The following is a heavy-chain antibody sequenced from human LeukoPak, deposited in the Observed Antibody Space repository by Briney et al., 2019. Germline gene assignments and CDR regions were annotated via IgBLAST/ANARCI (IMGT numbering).Heavy chain of an antibody. V-gene: IGHV1-18*04. J-gene: IGHJ4*02. CDR2: IIAYNSNT. CDR3: ARDKGRGYDFDY. D-gene: IGHD5-12*01. CDR1: GYTGTSYG. Sequence: ASVKLSCKSSGYTGTSYGISWLRQAPGQRLEWMGWIIAYNSNTDYAQKLQGRVTMTTDTSTSTAYLELRSLRSPDTAVYNCARDKGRGYDFDYWGQGTLVTVSS.